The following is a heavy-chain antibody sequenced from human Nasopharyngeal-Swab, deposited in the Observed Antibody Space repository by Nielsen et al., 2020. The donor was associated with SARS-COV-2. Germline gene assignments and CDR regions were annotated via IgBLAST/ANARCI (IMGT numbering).Heavy chain of an antibody. CDR1: GFSFSTFW. V-gene: IGHV3-74*01. CDR3: ARDLGGFGGY. CDR2: INTDGRRT. Sequence: GESLQFSCAASGFSFSTFWMHWVRQVPGEGLVWVSRINTDGRRTNYAESVKGRFTISRDNVKNMLYLQMNNLRPEDTAVYYCARDLGGFGGYWGQGTLATVSS. D-gene: IGHD4-23*01. J-gene: IGHJ4*02.